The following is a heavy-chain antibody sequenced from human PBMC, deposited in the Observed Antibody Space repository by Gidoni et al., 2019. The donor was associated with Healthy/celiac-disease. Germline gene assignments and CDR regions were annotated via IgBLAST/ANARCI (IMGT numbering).Heavy chain of an antibody. J-gene: IGHJ6*02. CDR3: ARDTYYYGSGSYYNVRGMDV. CDR1: GYTFTGYY. Sequence: QVQLVQSGAEVKKPGASVKVSCKASGYTFTGYYMHWVRQAPGQGLEWMGWINPNSGGTNYAQKFQGRVTMTRDTSISTAYMELSRLRSDDTAVYYCARDTYYYGSGSYYNVRGMDVWGQGTTVTVSS. CDR2: INPNSGGT. V-gene: IGHV1-2*02. D-gene: IGHD3-10*01.